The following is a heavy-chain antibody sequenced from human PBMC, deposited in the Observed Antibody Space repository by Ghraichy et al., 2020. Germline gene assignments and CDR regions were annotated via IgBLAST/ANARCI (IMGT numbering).Heavy chain of an antibody. V-gene: IGHV1-18*04. CDR1: GYTFTSYG. J-gene: IGHJ4*02. CDR3: ARMGEYSSAYHY. D-gene: IGHD6-6*01. CDR2: INPNDANT. Sequence: ASVKVSCKASGYTFTSYGINWVRQAPGQGLEWMGWINPNDANTDYAQKLQGRVTLTTDTSTNTAYMDLRSLRSDDTAVYYCARMGEYSSAYHYWGQGTLGT.